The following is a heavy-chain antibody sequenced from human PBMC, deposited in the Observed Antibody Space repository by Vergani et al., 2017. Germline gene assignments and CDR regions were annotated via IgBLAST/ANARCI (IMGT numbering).Heavy chain of an antibody. J-gene: IGHJ6*03. D-gene: IGHD6-13*01. CDR2: IYYSESN. V-gene: IGHV4-39*01. Sequence: QLQLQESDPGLVKPSETLSLTCTVSGGSIRSTFYYWGWIRQPPGKGLEWIGTIYYSESNYYNPSLKSRVTISVDTSKNQFSLKLNSVTAAATVVYYCARHKEQLVPGNYYYYYSMDFWGKGTTVTVSS. CDR3: ARHKEQLVPGNYYYYYSMDF. CDR1: GGSIRSTFYY.